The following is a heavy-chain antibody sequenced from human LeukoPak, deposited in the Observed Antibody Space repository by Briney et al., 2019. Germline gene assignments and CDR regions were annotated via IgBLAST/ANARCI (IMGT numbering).Heavy chain of an antibody. Sequence: GGSLRLSCAASGFTFGSYWMSWVRQAPGKGLEWVASISQGGSDKYYVDSVKGRFTISRDNAKNSLYLQMNTLRAEDTAVYYCARGWSSGSYSYYFDYWGQGTLVTVSS. CDR2: ISQGGSDK. D-gene: IGHD1-26*01. V-gene: IGHV3-7*01. CDR3: ARGWSSGSYSYYFDY. J-gene: IGHJ4*02. CDR1: GFTFGSYW.